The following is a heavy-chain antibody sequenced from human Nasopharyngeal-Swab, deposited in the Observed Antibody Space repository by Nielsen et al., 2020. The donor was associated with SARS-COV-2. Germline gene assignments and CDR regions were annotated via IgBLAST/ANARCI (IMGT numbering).Heavy chain of an antibody. CDR2: IYSDGRT. CDR1: GIIVSHNY. Sequence: LSLTCAASGIIVSHNYMSWVRQAPGKGLEWVSTIYSDGRTYYADSLRGRITISRDSSDNNLYLRMNSLRAEDTAVYYCARDEWGGTGRYYYYYMDVWGNGTTVTVSS. J-gene: IGHJ6*03. D-gene: IGHD3/OR15-3a*01. CDR3: ARDEWGGTGRYYYYYMDV. V-gene: IGHV3-66*01.